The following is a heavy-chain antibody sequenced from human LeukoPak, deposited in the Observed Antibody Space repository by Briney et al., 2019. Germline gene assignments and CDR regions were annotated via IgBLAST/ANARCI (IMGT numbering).Heavy chain of an antibody. V-gene: IGHV5-51*01. D-gene: IGHD4-17*01. Sequence: KNGESLKISCKGSGYSFNNYWIGWVRQMPGKGLEWMGIIYPGDSDTRYSPSFQGRVTISVDKSISTAYPQWSSLKASDTAIYYCARPNDYGYYFDYWGQGTLVTVST. CDR1: GYSFNNYW. CDR3: ARPNDYGYYFDY. J-gene: IGHJ4*02. CDR2: IYPGDSDT.